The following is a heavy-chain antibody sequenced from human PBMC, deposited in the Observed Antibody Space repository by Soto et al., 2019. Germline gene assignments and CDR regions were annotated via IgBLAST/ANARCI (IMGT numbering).Heavy chain of an antibody. CDR3: ANLGGYCSSTSCYTVHRDYYGTDV. D-gene: IGHD2-2*02. Sequence: RGSLRLSCAASGFTFSSYAMSWVRQAPGKGLEWVSAISGSGGSTYYADSVKGRFTISRDNSKNTLYLQMNSLRAEDTAVYYCANLGGYCSSTSCYTVHRDYYGTDVWGQGTTVTVSS. J-gene: IGHJ6*02. CDR2: ISGSGGST. V-gene: IGHV3-23*01. CDR1: GFTFSSYA.